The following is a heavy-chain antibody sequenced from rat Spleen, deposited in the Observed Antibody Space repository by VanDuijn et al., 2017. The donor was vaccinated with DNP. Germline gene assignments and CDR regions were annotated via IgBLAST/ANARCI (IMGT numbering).Heavy chain of an antibody. Sequence: EVQLMESGGGLVQPGRSLKLSCAASGFTFSDSYMAWVRQAPTKGLEWVASISYDGGVTYYRDSVKGRFTISRDNAESSLYLQMDSLRSEDTATYYCTTLGTTGDWFPYWGRGTLVTVSS. V-gene: IGHV5-20*01. J-gene: IGHJ3*01. CDR3: TTLGTTGDWFPY. CDR1: GFTFSDSY. D-gene: IGHD1-5*01. CDR2: ISYDGGVT.